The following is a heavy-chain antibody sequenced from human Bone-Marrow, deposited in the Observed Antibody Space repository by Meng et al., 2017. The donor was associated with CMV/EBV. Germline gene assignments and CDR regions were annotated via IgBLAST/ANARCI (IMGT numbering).Heavy chain of an antibody. D-gene: IGHD6-13*01. Sequence: ASVKVSCKASGYTFTSYGISWVRQAPGQGLEWMGWISAYNGNTNYAQKLQGRVTMTTDTSTSTAYMELRSLRSDDTAVYYCAREAAAGRKGPYSDMDVWGQGTTVTVSS. CDR3: AREAAAGRKGPYSDMDV. V-gene: IGHV1-18*01. J-gene: IGHJ6*02. CDR1: GYTFTSYG. CDR2: ISAYNGNT.